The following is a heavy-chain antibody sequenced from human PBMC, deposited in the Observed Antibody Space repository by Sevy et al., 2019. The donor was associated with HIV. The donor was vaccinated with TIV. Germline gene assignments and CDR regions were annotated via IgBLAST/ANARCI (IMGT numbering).Heavy chain of an antibody. J-gene: IGHJ3*02. Sequence: GGSLRLSCAASGFTFDYYAMHWVRQAPGKGLEWVSGISWNSGSIGYADSVKGRFTISRDNAKNSLYLQMNSLRAEDTALYYCAKGFFTMVRGVDDAFDIWGQGTMVTVSS. V-gene: IGHV3-9*01. CDR3: AKGFFTMVRGVDDAFDI. D-gene: IGHD3-10*01. CDR2: ISWNSGSI. CDR1: GFTFDYYA.